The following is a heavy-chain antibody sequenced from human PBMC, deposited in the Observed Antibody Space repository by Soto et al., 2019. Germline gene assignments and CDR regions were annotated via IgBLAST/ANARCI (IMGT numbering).Heavy chain of an antibody. CDR3: AKGGGRIVPRHFDN. CDR1: GFTFSNYA. CDR2: ISSGGGSP. D-gene: IGHD1-26*01. Sequence: GGSMRLSCAASGFTFSNYAMSWVRQAPGKGLEWGSGISSGGGSPYNADSVKGRFSISRDNSKNTLYLQMNSLRAEDTAVYYCAKGGGRIVPRHFDNWGQGILVTVSS. J-gene: IGHJ4*02. V-gene: IGHV3-23*01.